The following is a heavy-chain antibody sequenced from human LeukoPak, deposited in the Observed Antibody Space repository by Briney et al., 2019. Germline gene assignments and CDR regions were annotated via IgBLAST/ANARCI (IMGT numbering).Heavy chain of an antibody. V-gene: IGHV3-74*01. CDR3: ARGGDYTNAFDY. D-gene: IGHD4-11*01. CDR1: GFMFNTYW. CDR2: SNTDGSTT. Sequence: GGSLRLSCAASGFMFNTYWMHWDRQAPGKGLVWVSRSNTDGSTTNYADSVKGRFTISRDNAKNTLYLQMNSLRAEDTAVYYCARGGDYTNAFDYWGQGTLVTVSS. J-gene: IGHJ4*02.